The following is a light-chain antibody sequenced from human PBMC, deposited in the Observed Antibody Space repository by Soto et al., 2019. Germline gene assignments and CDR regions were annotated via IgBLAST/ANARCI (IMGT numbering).Light chain of an antibody. CDR3: QKYGSSPFT. J-gene: IGKJ5*01. Sequence: EIVLTQSPGTLSSSPGERATLSCRASQSVSNNYLAWYQQKPGHAPSLLIYAASSRATGLPDRFSGSGSGTDFTLTISRLEPEDVAVYYCQKYGSSPFTFGQGTQLEIK. CDR2: AAS. V-gene: IGKV3-20*01. CDR1: QSVSNNY.